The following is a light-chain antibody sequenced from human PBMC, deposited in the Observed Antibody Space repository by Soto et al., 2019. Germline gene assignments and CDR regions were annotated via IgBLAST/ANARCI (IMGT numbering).Light chain of an antibody. CDR3: QQYNNGPPWT. Sequence: ILMTQSPATLSVSPGERATLSCRASQSVSNNLAWYQQKPGQAPRLLIYDASTRATGIPARFSGSGSGTECTLTSSGLQAEDVAVYYWQQYNNGPPWTFGQVTKVEIK. CDR1: QSVSNN. V-gene: IGKV3-15*01. J-gene: IGKJ1*01. CDR2: DAS.